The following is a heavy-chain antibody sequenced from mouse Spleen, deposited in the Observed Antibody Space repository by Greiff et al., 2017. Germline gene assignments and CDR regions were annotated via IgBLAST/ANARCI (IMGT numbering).Heavy chain of an antibody. CDR1: GFTFSSYA. CDR2: ISSGGSYT. J-gene: IGHJ4*01. V-gene: IGHV5-9-3*01. D-gene: IGHD2-14*01. CDR3: ARRGRYDVYYAMDY. Sequence: EVQGVESGGGLVKPGGSLKLSCAASGFTFSSYAMSWVRQTPEKRLEWVATISSGGSYTYYPDSVKGRFTISRDNAKNTLYLQMSSLRSEDTAMYYCARRGRYDVYYAMDYWGQGTSVTVSS.